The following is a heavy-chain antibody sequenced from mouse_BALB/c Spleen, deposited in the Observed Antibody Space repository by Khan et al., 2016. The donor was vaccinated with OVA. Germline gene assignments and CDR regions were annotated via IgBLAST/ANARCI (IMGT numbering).Heavy chain of an antibody. CDR1: GYSITSGYG. Sequence: EVQLQESGPGLVKPSQSLSLTCTVTGYSITSGYGWNWIRQFPGNKLEWMGYISYSGSTNYNPTLKSRISITRATSKNQCILHLNSLTTDDTATYYCARTARINYWGQGTTLTGSS. D-gene: IGHD1-2*01. J-gene: IGHJ2*01. CDR3: ARTARINY. CDR2: ISYSGST. V-gene: IGHV3-2*02.